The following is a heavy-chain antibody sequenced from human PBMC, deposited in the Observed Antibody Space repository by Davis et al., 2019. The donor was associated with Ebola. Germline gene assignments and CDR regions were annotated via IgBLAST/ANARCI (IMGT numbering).Heavy chain of an antibody. J-gene: IGHJ6*02. Sequence: GESLKISCAASGFTLSRNGMHWVRQAPGKGLEWVAIIRFDGSNKYYADSVKGRFTISRDNSKNTLYLQMNSLRAEDTAVYYCARDRPLDFFFGDYYGMDVWGQGTTVTVSS. V-gene: IGHV3-30*02. CDR2: IRFDGSNK. CDR1: GFTLSRNG. CDR3: ARDRPLDFFFGDYYGMDV. D-gene: IGHD3-16*01.